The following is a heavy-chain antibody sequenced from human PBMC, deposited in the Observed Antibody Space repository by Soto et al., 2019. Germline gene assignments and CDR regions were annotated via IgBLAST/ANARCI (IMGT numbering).Heavy chain of an antibody. Sequence: ASVKVSCKVSGYTLTELSMHWVRQAPGKGLEWMGGFDPEDGETIYAQKFQGRVTMTEDTSTDTAYMELSSLRSEDTAVYYCATDHRGQGQWLVSWYFDLWGRGTLVTVSS. CDR3: ATDHRGQGQWLVSWYFDL. CDR2: FDPEDGET. J-gene: IGHJ2*01. D-gene: IGHD6-19*01. CDR1: GYTLTELS. V-gene: IGHV1-24*01.